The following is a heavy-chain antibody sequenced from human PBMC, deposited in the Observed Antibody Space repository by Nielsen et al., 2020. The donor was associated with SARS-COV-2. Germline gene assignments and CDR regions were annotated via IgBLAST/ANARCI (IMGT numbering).Heavy chain of an antibody. V-gene: IGHV4-59*11. CDR1: NEITPHY. D-gene: IGHD3-10*01. CDR2: IYYSGNT. CDR3: AKFRGLGRSVGAFDV. J-gene: IGHJ3*01. Sequence: SETLSLTCSVSNEITPHYWSWVRHTPGKGLEWIGYIYYSGNTSYSPSLKSRVNISLDKSKNQFSLTLKSVTAADTAVYYCAKFRGLGRSVGAFDVWGPGTKVTVSS.